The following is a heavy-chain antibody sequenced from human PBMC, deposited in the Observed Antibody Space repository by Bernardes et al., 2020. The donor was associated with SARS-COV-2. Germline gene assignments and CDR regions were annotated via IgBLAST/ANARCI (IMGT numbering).Heavy chain of an antibody. Sequence: ASVKVSCKASGYTFTSYGISWVRQAPGQGLEWMGWISAYNGNTNYAQKLQGRVTMTTDTSTSTAYMELRSLRSDDTAVYYCARLITMVRGVDYYGMDVWGQGTTVTVSS. CDR1: GYTFTSYG. CDR3: ARLITMVRGVDYYGMDV. J-gene: IGHJ6*02. V-gene: IGHV1-18*04. CDR2: ISAYNGNT. D-gene: IGHD3-10*01.